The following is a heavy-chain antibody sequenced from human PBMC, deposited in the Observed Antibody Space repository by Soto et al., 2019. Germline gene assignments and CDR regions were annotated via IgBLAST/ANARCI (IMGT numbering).Heavy chain of an antibody. Sequence: SETLPLTYSLSDGSIISGYYNLSWLRRPPGKGLECVGHIYYSGHTYYKPPLKSRLIISIDTSKTQLSLKVGSVTAADPAVYYCASSALYGLDGWGQGTTVT. J-gene: IGHJ6*01. CDR3: ASSALYGLDG. CDR1: DGSIISGYYN. CDR2: IYYSGHT. V-gene: IGHV4-30-4*01.